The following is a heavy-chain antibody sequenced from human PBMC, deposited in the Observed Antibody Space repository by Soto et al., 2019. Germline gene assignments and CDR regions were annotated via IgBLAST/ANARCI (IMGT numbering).Heavy chain of an antibody. D-gene: IGHD6-19*01. CDR2: ISAYNGNT. Sequence: AAVKVSCKASGYTFTSYGISGVRQAPGQGLEWMGWISAYNGNTNYAQKLQGRVTMTTDTSTSTAYMELRSLRSDDTAVYYCARELTSGWLDYYYYGMDVWGQGTTVTVSS. CDR1: GYTFTSYG. J-gene: IGHJ6*02. CDR3: ARELTSGWLDYYYYGMDV. V-gene: IGHV1-18*01.